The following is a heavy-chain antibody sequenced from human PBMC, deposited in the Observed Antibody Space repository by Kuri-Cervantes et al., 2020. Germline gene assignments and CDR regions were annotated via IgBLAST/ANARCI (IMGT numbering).Heavy chain of an antibody. J-gene: IGHJ2*01. CDR2: IYYSGSA. D-gene: IGHD3-22*01. Sequence: ESLKISCTVSGGSIDSSSYFWAWIRQAPGKGLEWIGSIYYSGSANYNPSLKSRVTISIDTSKNQFSLKLSSVTAADTAVYYCARLEGSYYYDSSGYYLPRYWYFDLWGRGTLVTVSS. CDR3: ARLEGSYYYDSSGYYLPRYWYFDL. CDR1: GGSIDSSSYF. V-gene: IGHV4-39*07.